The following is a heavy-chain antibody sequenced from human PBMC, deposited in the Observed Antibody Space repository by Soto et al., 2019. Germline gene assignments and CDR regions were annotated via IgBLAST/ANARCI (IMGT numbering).Heavy chain of an antibody. V-gene: IGHV4-31*03. CDR2: IYYSGDT. J-gene: IGHJ2*01. CDR1: GGSVSSGGQY. Sequence: QVQLPESGPGLVKPSQTLSLTGTVSGGSVSSGGQYWSWIRQPPGKGLEWIGHIYYSGDTYYNPSLRSRITIAVDTSRTQFSLSLSSVTAADTAVYYCARRHQRFYVGLWGRGTLRTVSS. D-gene: IGHD4-17*01. CDR3: ARRHQRFYVGL.